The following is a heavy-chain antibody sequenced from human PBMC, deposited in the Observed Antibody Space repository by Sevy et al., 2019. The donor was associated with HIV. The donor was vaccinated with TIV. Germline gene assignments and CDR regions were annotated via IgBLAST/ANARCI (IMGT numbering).Heavy chain of an antibody. J-gene: IGHJ6*03. CDR2: ISSSSSYI. V-gene: IGHV3-21*01. CDR3: ARDMAAGLYYYYYYMDV. CDR1: EFTFSSYS. Sequence: GGSLRLSCAASEFTFSSYSMNWVRQAPGKGLEWVSSISSSSSYIYYADSVKGRFTISRDNAKNSLYLQMNSLRAEDTAVYYCARDMAAGLYYYYYYMDVWGKGTTVTVSS. D-gene: IGHD6-13*01.